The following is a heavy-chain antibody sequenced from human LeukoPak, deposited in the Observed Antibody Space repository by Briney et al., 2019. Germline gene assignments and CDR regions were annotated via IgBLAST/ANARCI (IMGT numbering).Heavy chain of an antibody. J-gene: IGHJ3*02. CDR1: GGSISSYY. CDR2: IYTSGST. D-gene: IGHD3-10*01. CDR3: ARDGMVRGPFDI. V-gene: IGHV4-4*07. Sequence: SETLSLTCTVSGGSISSYYWSWIRQPAGKRLEWIGRIYTSGSTNYNPSLKSRVTMSVDTSKNQFSLKLSSVTAADTAVYYCARDGMVRGPFDIWGQGTMVTVSS.